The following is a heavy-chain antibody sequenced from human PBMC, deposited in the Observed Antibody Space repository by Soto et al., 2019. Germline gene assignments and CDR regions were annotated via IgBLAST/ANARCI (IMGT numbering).Heavy chain of an antibody. D-gene: IGHD5-18*01. J-gene: IGHJ6*02. CDR3: ARIDDIGGYSSGYAHGMDG. CDR1: GFTFSAYG. Sequence: NPGGSLRLSCAASGFTFSAYGMNWVRQALGKGLEWVSSVDSSSSYIYYADSVKGRFIISRDNAKHSLHLLMNSWRAEDTAVYYWARIDDIGGYSSGYAHGMDGWGQETTVKVAS. CDR2: VDSSSSYI. V-gene: IGHV3-21*01.